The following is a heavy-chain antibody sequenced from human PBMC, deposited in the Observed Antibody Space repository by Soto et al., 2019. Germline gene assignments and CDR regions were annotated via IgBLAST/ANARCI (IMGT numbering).Heavy chain of an antibody. J-gene: IGHJ4*02. CDR2: INHSGSA. CDR1: GWSFSDYI. Sequence: SDTLSHTCDVYGWSFSDYIWTWIRQTPGKGLQWIGQINHSGSANYNPSLKSRVTISVHTSSSQFSLELSSVTAADTAVYYCARGLISGSHYSGGWYYFDSWGQGTQVT. D-gene: IGHD1-26*01. CDR3: ARGLISGSHYSGGWYYFDS. V-gene: IGHV4-34*01.